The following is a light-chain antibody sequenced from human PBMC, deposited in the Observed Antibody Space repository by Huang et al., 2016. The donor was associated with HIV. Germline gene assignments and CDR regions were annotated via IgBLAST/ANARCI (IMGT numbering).Light chain of an antibody. CDR1: QVICNS. CDR3: QKYDSAPRT. CDR2: VAS. Sequence: DIQMTQSPSSLSAFVGDTVTIACRASQVICNSLAWYKQKPGRPPKLLIYVASTLQSGVPSRFSGSGSGTDFTLTISNLQTEDIATYYCQKYDSAPRTFGQGTRV. J-gene: IGKJ1*01. V-gene: IGKV1-27*01.